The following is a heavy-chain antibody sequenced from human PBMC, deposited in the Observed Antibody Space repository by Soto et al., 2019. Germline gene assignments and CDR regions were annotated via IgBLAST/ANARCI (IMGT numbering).Heavy chain of an antibody. J-gene: IGHJ3*02. CDR2: INPATGAA. D-gene: IGHD3-3*01. CDR1: GYPVTAYY. CDR3: ARGGGVGVAGSAAFDM. Sequence: QLHLVQSGAVVKKPGASVTVSCSASGYPVTAYYMHWVRQAPGRGLEWMGGINPATGAAKYTQTFQGRVNMTRDTSKSTVFMELSGLTSEDTAVFYCARGGGVGVAGSAAFDMWGQGTLVTVSS. V-gene: IGHV1-2*02.